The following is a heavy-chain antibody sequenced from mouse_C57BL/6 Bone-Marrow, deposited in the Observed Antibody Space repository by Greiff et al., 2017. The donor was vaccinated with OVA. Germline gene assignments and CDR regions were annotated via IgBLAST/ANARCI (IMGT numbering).Heavy chain of an antibody. CDR2: ILPGSGST. J-gene: IGHJ2*01. V-gene: IGHV1-9*01. CDR1: GYTFTGYW. D-gene: IGHD1-1*01. CDR3: ARSLYYYGSSYYFDD. Sequence: VKLQESGAELMKPGASVKLSCKATGYTFTGYWIEWVKQRPGHGLEWIGEILPGSGSTNYNEKFKGKATFTADTSSNTAYMQLSSLTTEDSAIYYSARSLYYYGSSYYFDDWGQGTTLTVSS.